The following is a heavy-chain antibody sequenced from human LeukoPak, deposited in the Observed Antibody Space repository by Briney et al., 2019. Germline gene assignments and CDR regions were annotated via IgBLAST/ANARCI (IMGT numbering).Heavy chain of an antibody. CDR3: VTAAAGTAYDF. Sequence: PGGSLRLSCEASGFTFSAYAMTWVRQAPGKGLEWLSYIGTGGRFTCYADSAKGRFTISRDNSRTTLYLQLSSLRPEDTALYYCVTAAAGTAYDFWGQGTLVTVSS. D-gene: IGHD6-13*01. V-gene: IGHV3-48*01. J-gene: IGHJ4*02. CDR2: IGTGGRFT. CDR1: GFTFSAYA.